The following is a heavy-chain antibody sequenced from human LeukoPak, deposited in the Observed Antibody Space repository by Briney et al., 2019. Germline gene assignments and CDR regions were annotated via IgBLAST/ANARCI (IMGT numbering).Heavy chain of an antibody. Sequence: GRSLRLSCVASGFAFGDYDMHWVRQAPGKGVEWVAIIWYDGSNQHYADSVKGRFTISRDNSKNTVYLQMDSLRVEDTAVFYCARDRVGAPFDYWGQGTLVTVSS. CDR1: GFAFGDYD. J-gene: IGHJ4*01. CDR2: IWYDGSNQ. D-gene: IGHD1-26*01. V-gene: IGHV3-33*01. CDR3: ARDRVGAPFDY.